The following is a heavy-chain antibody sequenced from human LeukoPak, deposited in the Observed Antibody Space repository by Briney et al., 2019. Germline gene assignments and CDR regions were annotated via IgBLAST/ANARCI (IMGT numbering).Heavy chain of an antibody. CDR1: GFTFSSYA. CDR2: INSGSDII. CDR3: ARDLNWAFDY. V-gene: IGHV3-48*01. J-gene: IGHJ4*02. Sequence: PGGSLRLSCAASGFTFSSYAMSWVRQAPGEGLEWVSYINSGSDIITYADSVKGRFTISRDNAKNSLYLQMNSLRAGDTAVYYCARDLNWAFDYWGQGALVTVSS. D-gene: IGHD3-16*01.